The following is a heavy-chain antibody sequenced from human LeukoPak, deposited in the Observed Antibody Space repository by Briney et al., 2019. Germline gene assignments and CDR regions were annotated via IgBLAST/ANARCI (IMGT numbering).Heavy chain of an antibody. CDR3: AKDRGGVDY. Sequence: GGSLRLSCAASGFTFDDYSMHWVRQGPGKGLEWVSVISWDGGSTSYADSVKGRFTISRDNNKNSLYLQMNSLRSEDSALYYCAKDRGGVDYWGQGTLVTVSP. CDR2: ISWDGGST. V-gene: IGHV3-43*01. CDR1: GFTFDDYS. D-gene: IGHD3-16*01. J-gene: IGHJ4*02.